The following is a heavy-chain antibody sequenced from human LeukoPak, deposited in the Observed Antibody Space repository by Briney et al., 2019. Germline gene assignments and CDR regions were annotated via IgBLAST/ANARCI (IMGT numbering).Heavy chain of an antibody. V-gene: IGHV4-59*01. Sequence: SETLSLTCTVSGGSISSYYWSWIRQPPGKGLEWIGYIYYSGSTNYNPSLKSRVTISVDTSKNQFSLKLSSVTAADTAVYYCARGGAYCVGDCYPDAFDIWGQGTMVTVSS. CDR2: IYYSGST. CDR3: ARGGAYCVGDCYPDAFDI. CDR1: GGSISSYY. D-gene: IGHD2-21*02. J-gene: IGHJ3*02.